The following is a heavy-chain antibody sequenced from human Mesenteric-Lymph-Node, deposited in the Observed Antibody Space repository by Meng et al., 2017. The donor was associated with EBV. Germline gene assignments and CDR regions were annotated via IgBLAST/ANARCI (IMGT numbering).Heavy chain of an antibody. V-gene: IGHV4-34*01. J-gene: IGHJ4*02. Sequence: HGPLLQWGAGLLQPSETLSLTCGVSGGSFGGYFWSWIRQPPGKGLEWIGEINRVRSTNYNPSLKSRLTMSVDTSKNHFSLKLTSVTAADTAVYYCVRCGAVTLVQGGPDHWGQGTLVTVSS. CDR3: VRCGAVTLVQGGPDH. D-gene: IGHD3-10*01. CDR1: GGSFGGYF. CDR2: INRVRST.